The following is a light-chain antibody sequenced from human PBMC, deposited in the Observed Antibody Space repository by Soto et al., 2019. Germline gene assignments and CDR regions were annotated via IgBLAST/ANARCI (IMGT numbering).Light chain of an antibody. J-gene: IGKJ5*01. V-gene: IGKV3-11*01. Sequence: VLTQSTSALSLTQGARATLSCRVSQSIRTSLAWYQQKPGQAPRLVIFDASNRANGVPARFGGSGSGTDFTLTIISLEPEDFAVYYYQQRNVWPPITFGQVTLLEIK. CDR1: QSIRTS. CDR2: DAS. CDR3: QQRNVWPPIT.